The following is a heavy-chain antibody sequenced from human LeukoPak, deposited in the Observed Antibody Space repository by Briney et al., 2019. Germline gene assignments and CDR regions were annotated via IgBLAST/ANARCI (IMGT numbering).Heavy chain of an antibody. CDR3: TRADIAVPAGDY. Sequence: PGGSLRLSCAASGFTFSSYSMNWVRQAPGKGLEWISYISGSSSTIYYADSVKGRFTISRDNAKNSLYLQMNTLRAEDTAVYYCTRADIAVPAGDYWGQGTLVTVSA. J-gene: IGHJ4*02. D-gene: IGHD6-19*01. V-gene: IGHV3-48*01. CDR2: ISGSSSTI. CDR1: GFTFSSYS.